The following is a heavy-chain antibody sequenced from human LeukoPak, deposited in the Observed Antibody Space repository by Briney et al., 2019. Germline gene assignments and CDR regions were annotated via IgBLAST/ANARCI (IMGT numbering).Heavy chain of an antibody. V-gene: IGHV1-58*01. D-gene: IGHD4-17*01. Sequence: ASVKVSCKASVFTFTSSAVQWVRQARGQRLEWIGWIVVGSGNTNYAQKFQERVTITRDMSTSTAYMELSSLRSEDTAVYYCAAKSHGNYYYGMDVWGQGTTVTVSS. J-gene: IGHJ6*02. CDR1: VFTFTSSA. CDR2: IVVGSGNT. CDR3: AAKSHGNYYYGMDV.